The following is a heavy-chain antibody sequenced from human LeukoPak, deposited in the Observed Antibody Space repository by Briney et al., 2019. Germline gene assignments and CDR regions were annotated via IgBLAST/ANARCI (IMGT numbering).Heavy chain of an antibody. CDR2: INPNSGGT. D-gene: IGHD5-12*01. CDR3: ARDSMATVYYYYGMDV. J-gene: IGHJ6*02. CDR1: GYTFTGYY. Sequence: ASVKVSCRASGYTFTGYYMHWVRQAPGQGLEWMGWINPNSGGTNYAQKFQGRVTMTRDTSISTAYMELSRLRSDDTAVYYCARDSMATVYYYYGMDVWGQGTTVTVSS. V-gene: IGHV1-2*02.